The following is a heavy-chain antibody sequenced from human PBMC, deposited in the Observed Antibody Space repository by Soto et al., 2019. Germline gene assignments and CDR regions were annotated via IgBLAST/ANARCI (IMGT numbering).Heavy chain of an antibody. Sequence: QVQLQESGPGLVKPSGTLFLTCAISGGSISSSHWWSWVRQSPGQGLEWIGEIFHTGTTAYNPSLNGRVTISVDDSKNQFSLKLDSVTAADTAVYYCARQLERGGLPEGFEYWGQGTLATVSS. CDR2: IFHTGTT. J-gene: IGHJ4*02. CDR3: ARQLERGGLPEGFEY. V-gene: IGHV4-4*02. CDR1: GGSISSSHW. D-gene: IGHD1-1*01.